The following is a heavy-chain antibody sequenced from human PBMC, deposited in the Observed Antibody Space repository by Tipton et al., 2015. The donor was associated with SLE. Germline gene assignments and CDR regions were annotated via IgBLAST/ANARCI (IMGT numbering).Heavy chain of an antibody. CDR3: ARRGYNYWYFDL. V-gene: IGHV4-38-2*02. CDR1: GYAISSGYH. D-gene: IGHD5-24*01. Sequence: LVKPSETLSLSCTVSGYAISSGYHWGWIRQSPGKGLEWIGNIYYVGSTNYNPSFKGRVTISVATSKNQFSLKLRSVTAADTAVYYCARRGYNYWYFDLWGRGALVTVSS. CDR2: IYYVGST. J-gene: IGHJ2*01.